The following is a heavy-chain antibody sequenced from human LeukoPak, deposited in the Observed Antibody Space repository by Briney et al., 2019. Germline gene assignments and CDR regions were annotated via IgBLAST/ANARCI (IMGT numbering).Heavy chain of an antibody. Sequence: ASVKVSCKASGYTFTGYYMHWARQAPGQGLEWMGWINPNSGGTNYAQKFQGRVTMTRDTSISTAYMELSRLRSDDTAVYYCARERTLTSCYDYWGQGTLVTVSS. D-gene: IGHD2-15*01. V-gene: IGHV1-2*02. CDR2: INPNSGGT. J-gene: IGHJ4*02. CDR3: ARERTLTSCYDY. CDR1: GYTFTGYY.